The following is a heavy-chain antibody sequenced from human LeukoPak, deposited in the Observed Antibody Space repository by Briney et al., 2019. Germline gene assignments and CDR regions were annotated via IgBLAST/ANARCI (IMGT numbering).Heavy chain of an antibody. Sequence: PSGTLSLTCAVSGGSISSSNWWSWVRQPPGKGLEWIGEINHSGSTNYNPSLKSRVTISVDTSKNQFSLKLSSVTAADTAVYYCXXXXXGYSYGSDYWGQGTLVTVSS. CDR3: XXXXXGYSYGSDY. V-gene: IGHV4-4*02. CDR2: INHSGST. J-gene: IGHJ4*02. CDR1: GGSISSSNW. D-gene: IGHD5-18*01.